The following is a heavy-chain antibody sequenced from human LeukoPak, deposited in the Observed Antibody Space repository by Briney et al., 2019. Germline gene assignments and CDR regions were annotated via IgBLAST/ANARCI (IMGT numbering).Heavy chain of an antibody. D-gene: IGHD3-10*01. J-gene: IGHJ3*02. CDR3: ARGVTYYYGSGRYYSRKDAFDI. CDR2: INHSGST. V-gene: IGHV4-34*01. Sequence: GSLRLSCAASGFTFSNYAMTWIRQPPGKGLEWIGEINHSGSTNYNPSLKSRVTISVDTSKNQFSLRLSSVTAADTAVYYCARGVTYYYGSGRYYSRKDAFDIWGQGTMVTVSS. CDR1: GFTFSNYA.